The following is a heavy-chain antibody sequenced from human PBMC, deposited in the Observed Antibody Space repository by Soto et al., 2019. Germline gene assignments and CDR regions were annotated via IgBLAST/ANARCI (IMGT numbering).Heavy chain of an antibody. V-gene: IGHV6-1*01. Sequence: SQTLSLTCATSGDSVSSNTASWNWIRQSPSRGLEWLGRTYFRSKWYNDYAVSVKGRIIINPDTSNNQFSLQLNSVTPEDTAVYFCAKGDNLGPKTGYAFDPWGQGIMVTVSS. CDR3: AKGDNLGPKTGYAFDP. D-gene: IGHD5-12*01. CDR2: TYFRSKWYN. J-gene: IGHJ5*02. CDR1: GDSVSSNTAS.